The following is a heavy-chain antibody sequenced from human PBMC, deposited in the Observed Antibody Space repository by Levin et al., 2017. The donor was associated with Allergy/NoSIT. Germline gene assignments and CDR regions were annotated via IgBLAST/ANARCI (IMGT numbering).Heavy chain of an antibody. CDR3: ARVYYYDSSGYGGGIDY. CDR2: IYYSGST. J-gene: IGHJ4*02. V-gene: IGHV4-59*01. Sequence: SQTLSLTCTVSCGSISSYYWSWIRQPPGKGLEWIGYIYYSGSTNYNPSLKSRVTISVDTSKNQFSLKLSSVTAADTAVYYCARVYYYDSSGYGGGIDYWGQGTLVTVSS. D-gene: IGHD3-22*01. CDR1: CGSISSYY.